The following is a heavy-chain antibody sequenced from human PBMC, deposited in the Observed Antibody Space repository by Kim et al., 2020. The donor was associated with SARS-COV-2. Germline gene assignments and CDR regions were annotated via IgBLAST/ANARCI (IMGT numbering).Heavy chain of an antibody. CDR3: SRTLGWLPRY. D-gene: IGHD6-19*01. J-gene: IGHJ4*02. CDR2: VSSDGGTT. V-gene: IGHV3-43*02. CDR1: GVTLSESV. Sequence: GGSLRLSCAASGVTLSESVIHWGRQAPGKGLEWVAHVSSDGGTTYNANSVNGQFTITRDNSKESLYLQMNSLRTDDTAVYYCSRTLGWLPRYWCQGTLVTVSS.